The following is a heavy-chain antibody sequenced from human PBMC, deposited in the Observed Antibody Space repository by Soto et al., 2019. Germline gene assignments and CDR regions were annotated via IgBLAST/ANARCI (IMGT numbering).Heavy chain of an antibody. CDR3: ARVTPYDSSGYSLDY. CDR1: GYTLTELS. Sequence: ASVKVSCKVSGYTLTELSMHWVRQAPGKGLEWMGGFDPEDGETIYAQKFQGRVTITADESTSTAYMELSSLRSEDTAVYYCARVTPYDSSGYSLDYWGQGTPVTVSS. J-gene: IGHJ4*02. D-gene: IGHD3-22*01. CDR2: FDPEDGET. V-gene: IGHV1-24*01.